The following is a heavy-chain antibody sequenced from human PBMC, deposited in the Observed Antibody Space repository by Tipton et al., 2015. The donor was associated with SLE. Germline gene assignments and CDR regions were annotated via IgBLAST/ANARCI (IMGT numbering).Heavy chain of an antibody. Sequence: QLVQSGAEVKKPGASVKVSCKASGYTFTSYYMHWVRQAPGQGLEWMGIINPSGGSTSYAQKFQGRVTMTRDTSTSTVYMELRSLRSDDTAVYYCARDRPEGQLPVPFDYWGQGTLVTVSS. CDR3: ARDRPEGQLPVPFDY. J-gene: IGHJ4*02. CDR1: GYTFTSYY. V-gene: IGHV1-46*01. D-gene: IGHD2-2*01. CDR2: INPSGGST.